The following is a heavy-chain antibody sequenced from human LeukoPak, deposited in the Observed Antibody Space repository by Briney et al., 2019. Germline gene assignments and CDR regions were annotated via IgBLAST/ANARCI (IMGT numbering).Heavy chain of an antibody. CDR3: ARAFGSGWAFDF. D-gene: IGHD6-19*01. CDR1: GYTFTSYG. Sequence: GASVKVSCKASGYTFTSYGIIWVRQAPRQRLEWVGWISAYNGDTNYAQKLQGRVIMTRDTSTRTAYMELRSLRSDDTAVYYCARAFGSGWAFDFWGQGTLVTVSS. CDR2: ISAYNGDT. J-gene: IGHJ4*02. V-gene: IGHV1-18*01.